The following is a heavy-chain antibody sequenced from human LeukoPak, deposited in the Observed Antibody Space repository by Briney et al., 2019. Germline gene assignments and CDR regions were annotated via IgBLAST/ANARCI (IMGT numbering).Heavy chain of an antibody. CDR2: IYYSGST. Sequence: SETLSLTCTVSGGSISSGGYYWSWIRQHPGKGLEWIGYIYYSGSTYYNPSLKSRVTISVDTSKNQFSLKLSSVTAADTAVYYCARVEGDYGYYYYFGMDVWGQGTTVTVSS. CDR1: GGSISSGGYY. CDR3: ARVEGDYGYYYYFGMDV. J-gene: IGHJ6*02. D-gene: IGHD4-17*01. V-gene: IGHV4-31*03.